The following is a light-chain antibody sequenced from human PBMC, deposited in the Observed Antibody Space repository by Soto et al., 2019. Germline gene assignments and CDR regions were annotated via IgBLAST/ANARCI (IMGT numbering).Light chain of an antibody. CDR1: QSVLYSSNNKNY. Sequence: DILMTQSPDSLAVSLGERATINCKSSQSVLYSSNNKNYLSWYQQRPGQPPKLLIYWASTRESGVPDRFSGSGSGTDFTLTISSLQAEDVAVYYCKHYYNTPTTFGGGTKVDIX. J-gene: IGKJ4*01. CDR3: KHYYNTPTT. V-gene: IGKV4-1*01. CDR2: WAS.